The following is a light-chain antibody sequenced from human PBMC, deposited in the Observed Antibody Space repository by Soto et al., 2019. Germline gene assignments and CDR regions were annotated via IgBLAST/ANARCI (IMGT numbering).Light chain of an antibody. CDR3: QQSSDFPST. CDR1: QTISTY. V-gene: IGKV1-39*01. Sequence: DIQMTQSPSSLSASVGDRVTITCRASQTISTYLNWYQQNPGKAPKLLIYAPSSLQSGVPSRFSGSGSRTDFTLTISTPQPEDFATYYWQQSSDFPSTFAQGTKLEIK. CDR2: APS. J-gene: IGKJ2*01.